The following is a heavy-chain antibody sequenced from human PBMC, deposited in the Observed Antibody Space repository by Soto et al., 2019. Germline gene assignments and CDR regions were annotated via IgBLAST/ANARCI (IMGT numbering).Heavy chain of an antibody. CDR2: IYYSGST. CDR1: GGSISSYY. Sequence: PSETLSLTCTVSGGSISSYYWSWIRQPPGKGLEWIGYIYYSGSTNYNPSLKSRVTISVDTSKNQFSLKLSSVTAADTAVYYCAREGVSCSGYTYYGMYVLAQRTALTVS. D-gene: IGHD6-13*01. J-gene: IGHJ6*02. V-gene: IGHV4-59*01. CDR3: AREGVSCSGYTYYGMYV.